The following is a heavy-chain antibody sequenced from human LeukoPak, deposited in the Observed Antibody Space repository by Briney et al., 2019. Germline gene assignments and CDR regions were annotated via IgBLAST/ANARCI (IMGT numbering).Heavy chain of an antibody. Sequence: GGSLRLSCAASGFTFSSYEMNWVRQAPGKGLEWVSYISSSGSTIYYADSVKGRFTISRDNAKNSLYLQMNSLRAEDTAVYYCARDVDNWNYRGPGAFDIWGQGTMVTVSS. J-gene: IGHJ3*02. D-gene: IGHD1-7*01. CDR2: ISSSGSTI. CDR3: ARDVDNWNYRGPGAFDI. CDR1: GFTFSSYE. V-gene: IGHV3-48*03.